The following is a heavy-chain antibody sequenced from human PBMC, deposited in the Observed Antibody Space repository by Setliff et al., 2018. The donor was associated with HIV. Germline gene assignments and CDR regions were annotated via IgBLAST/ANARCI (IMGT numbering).Heavy chain of an antibody. V-gene: IGHV4-39*07. D-gene: IGHD2-2*01. Sequence: SETLSLTCNVSGGSISNNNYYWGWVRQPPGKGLEWIASIYYTGTTSYNPALKSRVALSVGAAKNQFSLKMTSVTAADTAVYFCLRLYRGSGTKEKSDSWGQGVLVTVSS. CDR2: IYYTGTT. CDR3: LRLYRGSGTKEKSDS. J-gene: IGHJ4*02. CDR1: GGSISNNNYY.